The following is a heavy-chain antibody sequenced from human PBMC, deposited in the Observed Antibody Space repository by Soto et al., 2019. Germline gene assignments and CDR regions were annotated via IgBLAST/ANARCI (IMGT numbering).Heavy chain of an antibody. CDR2: IIPKGTA. CDR3: ASLVPGLSGF. J-gene: IGHJ4*02. Sequence: GGSVKVSCKASGGTFSSYAFSWVRQAPGQGLEWMGGIIPKGTATYAQKFRGRVTISANKSTSTAHMELSSLRSDDTAVYYCASLVPGLSGFWGQGTLVTVSS. D-gene: IGHD5-12*01. CDR1: GGTFSSYA. V-gene: IGHV1-69*06.